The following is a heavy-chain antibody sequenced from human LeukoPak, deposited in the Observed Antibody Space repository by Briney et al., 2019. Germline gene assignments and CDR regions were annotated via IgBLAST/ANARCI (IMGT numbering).Heavy chain of an antibody. CDR3: ARDSDYSNYLV. V-gene: IGHV4-30-4*08. CDR2: IYYSGST. Sequence: PSETLSLTCTVSGGSISSGSYYWSWIRQPAGKGLEWIGYIYYSGSTYYNPSLKSRVTISVDTSKNQFSLKLSSVTAADTAVYYCARDSDYSNYLVWGQGTLVTVSS. CDR1: GGSISSGSYY. J-gene: IGHJ4*02. D-gene: IGHD4-11*01.